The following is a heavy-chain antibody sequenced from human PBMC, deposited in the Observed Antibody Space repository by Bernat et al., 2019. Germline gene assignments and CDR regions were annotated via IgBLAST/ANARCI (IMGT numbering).Heavy chain of an antibody. D-gene: IGHD1-26*01. CDR2: IYYSGST. CDR3: ARPDLGGSYEGAFDI. V-gene: IGHV4-59*08. J-gene: IGHJ3*02. Sequence: QVQLQESGPGLVKPSETLSLTCIVSGGSISSYYWSWIRQPPGKGLEWIGYIYYSGSTKCNPSLKSRVTISGDTTKKQFSLKLSSVTATDTAMYYCARPDLGGSYEGAFDIWGQGTMVTVSS. CDR1: GGSISSYY.